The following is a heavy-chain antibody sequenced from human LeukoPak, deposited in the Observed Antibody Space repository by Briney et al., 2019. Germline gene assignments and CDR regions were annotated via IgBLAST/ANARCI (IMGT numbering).Heavy chain of an antibody. D-gene: IGHD3-3*01. CDR1: GFTFSSYA. J-gene: IGHJ4*02. Sequence: GGSLRLSCAASGFTFSSYAMHWVRQAPGKGLEWVANIKQDGSEKYYVDSVKGRFTISRDNAKNSLYLQMNSLRAEDTAVYYCARVRLYEEVYWGQGTLVTVSS. CDR2: IKQDGSEK. CDR3: ARVRLYEEVY. V-gene: IGHV3-7*01.